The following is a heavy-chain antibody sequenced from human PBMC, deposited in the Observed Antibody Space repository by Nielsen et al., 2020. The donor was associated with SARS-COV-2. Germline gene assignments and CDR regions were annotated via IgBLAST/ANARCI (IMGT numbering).Heavy chain of an antibody. Sequence: GSLRLSCTVSGGSISSYYWSWIRQPPGKGLEWIGYIYYSGSTNYNPSLKSRVTISVDTSKNQFSLKLSSVTAADTAVYYCARDLELARGRGLAFDIWGQGTMVTVSS. V-gene: IGHV4-59*01. CDR1: GGSISSYY. CDR2: IYYSGST. J-gene: IGHJ3*02. D-gene: IGHD1-7*01. CDR3: ARDLELARGRGLAFDI.